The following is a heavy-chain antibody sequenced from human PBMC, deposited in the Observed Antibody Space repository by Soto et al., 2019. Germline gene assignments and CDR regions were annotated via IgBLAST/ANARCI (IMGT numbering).Heavy chain of an antibody. CDR1: GYSFTSYD. J-gene: IGHJ4*02. CDR3: ARAPRPAARAVLDH. CDR2: VNPNTGDT. Sequence: QVQLVQSGTEVKTSGASVKVSCKASGYSFTSYDINWLRQATGQGPEWMGWVNPNTGDTGLAQRFQARVTLSSDTSINTAYVEVSSLRPDDTAIYFCARAPRPAARAVLDHWGQGTLVAVSS. V-gene: IGHV1-8*01. D-gene: IGHD2-2*01.